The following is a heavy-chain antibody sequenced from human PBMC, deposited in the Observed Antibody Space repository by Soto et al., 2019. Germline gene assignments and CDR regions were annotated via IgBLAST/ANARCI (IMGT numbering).Heavy chain of an antibody. J-gene: IGHJ4*02. V-gene: IGHV4-59*11. CDR1: GGSINNHY. Sequence: QVQLQESGPGLVKPSETLSLTCTVSGGSINNHYWSWIRQPPGQGLEWIGYIYYSGSTNYNPSLKSRVTKSVDTSKNQFSLKLSSLTAADTAIYYCAGANRFFDYWGQGTLVTVSS. D-gene: IGHD5-12*01. CDR3: AGANRFFDY. CDR2: IYYSGST.